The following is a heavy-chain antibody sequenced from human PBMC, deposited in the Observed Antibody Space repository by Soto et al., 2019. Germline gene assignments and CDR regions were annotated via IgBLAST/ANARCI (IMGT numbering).Heavy chain of an antibody. Sequence: ASVKVSCKASGDTFTSYDINWVRQATGQGLEWMGWMNPNSGNTGYAQKFQGRVTMTRNTSISTAYMELSSLRSEDTAVYYCARTLGTYDAFDIWGQGTMVTVSS. V-gene: IGHV1-8*01. J-gene: IGHJ3*02. CDR1: GDTFTSYD. D-gene: IGHD7-27*01. CDR2: MNPNSGNT. CDR3: ARTLGTYDAFDI.